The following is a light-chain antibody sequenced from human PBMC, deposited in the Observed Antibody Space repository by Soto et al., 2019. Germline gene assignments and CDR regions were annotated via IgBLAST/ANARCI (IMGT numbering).Light chain of an antibody. Sequence: DIQMTQSPSSLSASVGDRVTITCRASQSISSYLNWYQQKPGKAPKLLIYAASNLQSGVPSRFRGSGSGTDFTLTISRLQPEDFSTYFCRQSFRPPHTFGQGTKLEIK. J-gene: IGKJ2*01. CDR1: QSISSY. CDR2: AAS. CDR3: RQSFRPPHT. V-gene: IGKV1-39*01.